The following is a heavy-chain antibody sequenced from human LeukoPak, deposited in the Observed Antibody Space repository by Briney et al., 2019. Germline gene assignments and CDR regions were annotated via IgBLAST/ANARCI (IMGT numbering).Heavy chain of an antibody. J-gene: IGHJ4*02. D-gene: IGHD1-26*01. V-gene: IGHV3-23*01. Sequence: GGSLRLSCAASGFTFSSYAMSWVRQAPGKGLEWVAAISGSGGSTYYADSVKGRFTISRDNSKNTLYLQMNSLRAEDTAVYYCAKGPYSGSYYDYWGQGTLVTVSS. CDR2: ISGSGGST. CDR3: AKGPYSGSYYDY. CDR1: GFTFSSYA.